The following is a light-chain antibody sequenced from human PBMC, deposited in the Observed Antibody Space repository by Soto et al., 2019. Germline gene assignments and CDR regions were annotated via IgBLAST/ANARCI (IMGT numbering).Light chain of an antibody. Sequence: DIQMTQSPSSLSASVGDRVTTTCRASQGISNYLAWYQQKPGKVPKLLIYAASTLQSGVPSRFSGSGSGTDFTLTISSLQPEDVATYYCQKYNSAPQTFGQGTRWIS. CDR1: QGISNY. J-gene: IGKJ1*01. CDR3: QKYNSAPQT. V-gene: IGKV1-27*01. CDR2: AAS.